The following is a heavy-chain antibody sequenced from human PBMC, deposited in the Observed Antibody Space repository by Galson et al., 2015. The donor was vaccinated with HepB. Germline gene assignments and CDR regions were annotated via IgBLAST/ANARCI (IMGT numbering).Heavy chain of an antibody. CDR1: GYTFTSYA. CDR2: INAGNGNT. Sequence: SVKVSCKASGYTFTSYAMHWVRQAPGQRLEWMGWINAGNGNTKYSQKFQVRVTITRDTSASTAYMELSSLRSEDTAVYYCARVTYYYDSSGYYSEYFQHWGQGTLVTVSS. J-gene: IGHJ1*01. V-gene: IGHV1-3*01. D-gene: IGHD3-22*01. CDR3: ARVTYYYDSSGYYSEYFQH.